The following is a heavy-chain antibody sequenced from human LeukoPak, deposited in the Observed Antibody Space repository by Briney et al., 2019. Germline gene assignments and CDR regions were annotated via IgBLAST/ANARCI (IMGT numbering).Heavy chain of an antibody. J-gene: IGHJ4*02. Sequence: GESLKISCKGSGYNFNTYWIAWVRQMPGKGLEWMGIIYPGDFDTRYSPSFQGQVTISADKSISAAYVQWNSLKASDTAIYYCARLGRVGATQSHSDYWGQGTLVTVSS. CDR1: GYNFNTYW. CDR3: ARLGRVGATQSHSDY. D-gene: IGHD1-26*01. V-gene: IGHV5-51*01. CDR2: IYPGDFDT.